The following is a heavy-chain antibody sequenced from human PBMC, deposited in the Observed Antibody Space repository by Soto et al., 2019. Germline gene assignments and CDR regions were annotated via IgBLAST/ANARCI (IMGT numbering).Heavy chain of an antibody. CDR3: ARGLTVVMVAARGWFDP. D-gene: IGHD2-15*01. J-gene: IGHJ5*02. Sequence: QVQLVQSGAEVKKPGASVKVSCKASGYTFTSYYMHWVRQAPGQGLEWMGIINPSGGSTSYAQKCQGRVTMTRDTSTSTVYMELSSLRSEDTAVYYCARGLTVVMVAARGWFDPWGQGTLVTVSS. V-gene: IGHV1-46*01. CDR1: GYTFTSYY. CDR2: INPSGGST.